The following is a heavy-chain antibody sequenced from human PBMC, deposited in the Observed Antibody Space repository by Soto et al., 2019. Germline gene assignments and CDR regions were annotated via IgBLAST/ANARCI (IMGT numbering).Heavy chain of an antibody. J-gene: IGHJ4*02. Sequence: SETLSLTCTVSGGSVSSGSYYWSWIRQPPGKGLEWIGYIYYSGSTNYNPSLKSRVTISVDTSKNQFSLKLSSVTAADTAVYYCARGLGVKYQLLYHYWGQGTLVTVSS. CDR3: ARGLGVKYQLLYHY. V-gene: IGHV4-61*01. CDR1: GGSVSSGSYY. CDR2: IYYSGST. D-gene: IGHD2-2*02.